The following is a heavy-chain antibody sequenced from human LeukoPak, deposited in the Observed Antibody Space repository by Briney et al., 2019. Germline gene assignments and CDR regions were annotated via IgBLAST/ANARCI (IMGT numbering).Heavy chain of an antibody. CDR1: GGTFSSYA. CDR3: ARDFGDYGDYAPIA. V-gene: IGHV1-69*13. J-gene: IGHJ5*01. CDR2: IIPIFGTA. D-gene: IGHD4-17*01. Sequence: SVKVSCKASGGTFSSYAISSVRQAPGQGLEWMGGIIPIFGTANYAQKFQGRVTITADESTSTAYMELSSLRSEDTAVYYCARDFGDYGDYAPIAWGHGTLVTVSS.